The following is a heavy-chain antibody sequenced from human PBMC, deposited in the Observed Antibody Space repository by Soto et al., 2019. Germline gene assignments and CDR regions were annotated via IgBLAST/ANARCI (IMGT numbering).Heavy chain of an antibody. J-gene: IGHJ4*02. Sequence: GGSLRLSCAASGFNLTNYTMNWVRQAPGRGLEWVSLISSGSSVTKYADSVKGRFTISRDNAKNSLYLQMNSLRAEDTAVYYCARACLLSGCQRPDFDYWGQGALVTVSS. CDR1: GFNLTNYT. V-gene: IGHV3-21*01. CDR2: ISSGSSVT. CDR3: ARACLLSGCQRPDFDY. D-gene: IGHD6-19*01.